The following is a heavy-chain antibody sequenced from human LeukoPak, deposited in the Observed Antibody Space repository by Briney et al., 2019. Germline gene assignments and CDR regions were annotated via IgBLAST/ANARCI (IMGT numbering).Heavy chain of an antibody. CDR2: IYAGGDT. Sequence: PGGSLRLSCAASGFTVTTHYMTWVRQAPGKGLEWVSVIYAGGDTYYADSVKGRFIISRDDSKDTLYLQMNRLRAEHTAVYYCARVNSGLDAFDIWGQGTMVTVSS. CDR1: GFTVTTHY. J-gene: IGHJ3*02. D-gene: IGHD1-26*01. CDR3: ARVNSGLDAFDI. V-gene: IGHV3-53*01.